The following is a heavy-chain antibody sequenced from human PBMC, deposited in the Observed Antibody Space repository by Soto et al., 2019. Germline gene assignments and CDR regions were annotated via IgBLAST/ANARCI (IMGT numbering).Heavy chain of an antibody. Sequence: QVQLQQWGAGLLKPSETLSLTCAVYGGSFSGYYWSWIRQPPGKGLEWIGEINHSGSTNYNPSLKSRVTISVDTSKNQFSLKLRSVTAADTAVYYCARRYYYGSGKPFDYWGQGTLVTVSS. CDR3: ARRYYYGSGKPFDY. CDR2: INHSGST. D-gene: IGHD3-10*01. CDR1: GGSFSGYY. J-gene: IGHJ4*02. V-gene: IGHV4-34*01.